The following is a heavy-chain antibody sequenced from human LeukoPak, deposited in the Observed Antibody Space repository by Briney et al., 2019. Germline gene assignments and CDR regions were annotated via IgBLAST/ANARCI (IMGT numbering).Heavy chain of an antibody. V-gene: IGHV4-59*08. CDR1: GGSISSYY. CDR2: IYYSGST. D-gene: IGHD2-15*01. J-gene: IGHJ4*02. CDR3: ARQHRYCSGGSCYLIDS. Sequence: SETLSLTCTVPGGSISSYYWSWIRQPPGKGLEWIGYIYYSGSTNYNPSLKSRVTISVDTSKNQFSLKLSSVTAADTAMYYCARQHRYCSGGSCYLIDSWGQGTLVTVSS.